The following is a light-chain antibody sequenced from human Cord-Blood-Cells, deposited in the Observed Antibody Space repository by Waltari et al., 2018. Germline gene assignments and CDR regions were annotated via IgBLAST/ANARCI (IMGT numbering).Light chain of an antibody. Sequence: QSALTQPASASGSPGQSTTISCTGTSSDVGGYNYVSLYQQHPGKAPKLMIYDVSTRPSGVSNRFSGSKSGNTASLTISGLQAEDEADYYCSSYTSSSTWVFGGGTKLTVL. V-gene: IGLV2-14*03. CDR3: SSYTSSSTWV. CDR1: SSDVGGYNY. CDR2: DVS. J-gene: IGLJ3*02.